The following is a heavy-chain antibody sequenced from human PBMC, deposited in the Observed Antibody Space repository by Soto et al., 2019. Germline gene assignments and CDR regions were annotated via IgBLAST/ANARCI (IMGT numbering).Heavy chain of an antibody. Sequence: SETLSLTCAVNGGSLTGYYWSWIRQPPGKGLEWIGEIKDGGVTNYSPSLKGRVTMSADTSKNQFSLKLSSVTAADTAVYYCARQSASYSNWFDPWGQGTLVTV. D-gene: IGHD1-26*01. J-gene: IGHJ5*02. V-gene: IGHV4-34*01. CDR2: IKDGGVT. CDR3: ARQSASYSNWFDP. CDR1: GGSLTGYY.